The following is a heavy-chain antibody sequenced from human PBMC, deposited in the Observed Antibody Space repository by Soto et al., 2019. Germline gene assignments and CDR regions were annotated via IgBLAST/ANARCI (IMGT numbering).Heavy chain of an antibody. V-gene: IGHV3-30*09. CDR2: ISYDGNNK. Sequence: ESVGGVVPPGRSLRLSCAASGFTFSPYAMHWVRQAPGKGLEWVAVISYDGNNKNYADSVKGRLAISRDNSRNTLYLQMNSLRAEDTAVYYCARARLDTPALDYWGQGTLVTVSS. CDR3: ARARLDTPALDY. D-gene: IGHD2-2*01. CDR1: GFTFSPYA. J-gene: IGHJ4*02.